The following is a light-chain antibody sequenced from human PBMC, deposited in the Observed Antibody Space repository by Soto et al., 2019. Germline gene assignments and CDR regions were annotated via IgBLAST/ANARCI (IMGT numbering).Light chain of an antibody. CDR1: QTINRF. J-gene: IGKJ2*01. CDR3: QQTDSIPYT. V-gene: IGKV1-39*01. Sequence: DIPMTQSPSFLSASVGDRVSITCRASQTINRFLNWYQQKPGKAPRLLIHSASILESGLPSRISGSGSGTDFTLTISGLQPEDFATYYCQQTDSIPYTFGQGTKLAIK. CDR2: SAS.